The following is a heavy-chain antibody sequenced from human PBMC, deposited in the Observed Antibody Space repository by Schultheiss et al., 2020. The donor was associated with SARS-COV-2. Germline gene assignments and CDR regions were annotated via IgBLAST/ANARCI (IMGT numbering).Heavy chain of an antibody. V-gene: IGHV4-4*07. J-gene: IGHJ3*02. CDR2: IYTSGST. Sequence: SQTLSLTCTVSGGSISSYYWSWIRQPAGKGLEWIGRIYTSGSTNYNPSLKSRVTMSVDTSKNKFSLKLSSVTAADTAVYYCAREPGSTSYAFDIWGQGTMVTVSS. CDR3: AREPGSTSYAFDI. D-gene: IGHD2-2*01. CDR1: GGSISSYY.